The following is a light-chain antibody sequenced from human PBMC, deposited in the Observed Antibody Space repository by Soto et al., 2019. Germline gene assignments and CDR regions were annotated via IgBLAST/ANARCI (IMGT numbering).Light chain of an antibody. J-gene: IGKJ4*01. CDR1: QSVRSN. CDR3: QQYNSWPPLT. CDR2: GAS. V-gene: IGKV3-15*01. Sequence: EIVMTQSPATLSVSPGERATLSCRASQSVRSNLAGYQQKSGQAPRLLIHGASTRATGIPARFSGSGSGTEFTLTISSLQSEDSGVYYCQQYNSWPPLTFGGGTKVEIK.